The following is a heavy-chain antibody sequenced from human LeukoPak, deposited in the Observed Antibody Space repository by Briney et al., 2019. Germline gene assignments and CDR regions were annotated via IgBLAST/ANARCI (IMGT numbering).Heavy chain of an antibody. V-gene: IGHV1-69*04. CDR2: IIPIFGIA. CDR3: ARGPWYYDSSGPSDRYFQH. J-gene: IGHJ1*01. CDR1: GGTFSSYA. D-gene: IGHD3-22*01. Sequence: SVKISCKAYGGTFSSYAISWVRQAPGQGLEWMGRIIPIFGIANYAQKFQGRVTITADKSTSTAYMELSSLRSEDTAVYYCARGPWYYDSSGPSDRYFQHWGQGTLVTVSS.